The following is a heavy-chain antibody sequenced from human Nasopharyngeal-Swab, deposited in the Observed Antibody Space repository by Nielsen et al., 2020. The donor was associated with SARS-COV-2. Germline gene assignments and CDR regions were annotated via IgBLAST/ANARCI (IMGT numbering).Heavy chain of an antibody. CDR3: ARRDIRITIFGVVHDAFDI. D-gene: IGHD3-3*01. Sequence: SETLSLTCTVSGGSISSGGYYWSWIRQHPGKSLEWIGYIYYSGSTYYNPSLKSRVTISVDTSKNQFSLKLSSVTAADTAVYYCARRDIRITIFGVVHDAFDIWGQGTMVTVSS. V-gene: IGHV4-31*03. J-gene: IGHJ3*02. CDR1: GGSISSGGYY. CDR2: IYYSGST.